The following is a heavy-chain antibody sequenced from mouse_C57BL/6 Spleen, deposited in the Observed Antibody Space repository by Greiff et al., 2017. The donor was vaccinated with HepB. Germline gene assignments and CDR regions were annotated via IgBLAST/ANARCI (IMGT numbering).Heavy chain of an antibody. J-gene: IGHJ2*01. V-gene: IGHV1-80*01. CDR2: IYPGDGDT. CDR3: ARVPYYYGSSHPYYFDY. CDR1: GYAFSSYW. Sequence: QVQLKQSGAELVKPGASVKISCKASGYAFSSYWMNWVKQRPGKGLEWIGQIYPGDGDTNYNGKFKGKATLTADKSSSTAYMQLSSLTSEDSAVYFCARVPYYYGSSHPYYFDYWGQGTTLTVSS. D-gene: IGHD1-1*01.